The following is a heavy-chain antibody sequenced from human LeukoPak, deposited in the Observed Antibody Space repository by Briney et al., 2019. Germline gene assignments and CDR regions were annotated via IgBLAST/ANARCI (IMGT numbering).Heavy chain of an antibody. D-gene: IGHD1-26*01. J-gene: IGHJ4*02. Sequence: SETLSLTCTVSGGSISDGYWTWIRQPPGKGLELIGFAHYTGSTNYNPSHKSRVTISIDTSKNQFSLMLSSVSAADTAVYYCARYVRNSGTYYLDYWGQGILVTVSS. CDR2: AHYTGST. CDR3: ARYVRNSGTYYLDY. V-gene: IGHV4-59*01. CDR1: GGSISDGY.